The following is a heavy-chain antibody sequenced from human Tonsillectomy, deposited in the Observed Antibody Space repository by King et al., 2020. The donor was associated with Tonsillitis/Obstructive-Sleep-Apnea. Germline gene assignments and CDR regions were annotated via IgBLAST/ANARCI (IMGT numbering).Heavy chain of an antibody. Sequence: VQLVESGGGLVKPGGSLRLSCAASGFSFSSYSMNWVRQAPGKGLEWVSCISSSSTYTYYADSVKGRFTISRDNAENSLFLQMNSLKVEDTAVYYCARGVAGGQWLDFDYWGQGTLVTVSS. J-gene: IGHJ4*02. CDR2: ISSSSTYT. D-gene: IGHD6-19*01. CDR3: ARGVAGGQWLDFDY. CDR1: GFSFSSYS. V-gene: IGHV3-21*01.